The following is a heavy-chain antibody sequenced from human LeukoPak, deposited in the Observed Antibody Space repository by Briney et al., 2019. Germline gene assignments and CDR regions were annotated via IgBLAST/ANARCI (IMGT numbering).Heavy chain of an antibody. Sequence: SETLSLTCTVSGGSISSGSYYWSWIRQPAGKGLEWIGRIYTSGSTNYNPSLKSRVTISVDTSKNQFSLKLSSVTAADTAVYYCARVSVGATSLFDYRGQGTLVTVSS. D-gene: IGHD1-26*01. CDR2: IYTSGST. CDR1: GGSISSGSYY. J-gene: IGHJ4*02. CDR3: ARVSVGATSLFDY. V-gene: IGHV4-61*02.